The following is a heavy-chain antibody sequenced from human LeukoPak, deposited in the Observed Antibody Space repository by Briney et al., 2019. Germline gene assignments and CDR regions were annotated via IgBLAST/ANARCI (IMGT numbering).Heavy chain of an antibody. J-gene: IGHJ4*02. Sequence: GESLKISCKGSGYSFISYWIGWVRQMPGKGLEWMGIIYPGDSDTRYSPSFQGQVTISADKSISTAYLQWSSLKASDTAMYYCARQAPIAAAGTHYFDYWGQGTLVTVSS. CDR3: ARQAPIAAAGTHYFDY. CDR2: IYPGDSDT. D-gene: IGHD6-13*01. V-gene: IGHV5-51*01. CDR1: GYSFISYW.